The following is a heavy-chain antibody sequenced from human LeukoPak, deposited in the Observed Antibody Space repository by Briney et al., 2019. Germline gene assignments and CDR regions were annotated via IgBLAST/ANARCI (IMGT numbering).Heavy chain of an antibody. CDR3: ARLSVAGGGGDNFQH. Sequence: ASVKVSCKASGYTFAGYYMHWVRQAPGQGLEWMGWINPNSGGTNYAQKFQGRVTMTRDTSISTAYMELSRLRSDDTAVYYCARLSVAGGGGDNFQHWGQGTLVTVSS. V-gene: IGHV1-2*02. D-gene: IGHD6-19*01. J-gene: IGHJ1*01. CDR2: INPNSGGT. CDR1: GYTFAGYY.